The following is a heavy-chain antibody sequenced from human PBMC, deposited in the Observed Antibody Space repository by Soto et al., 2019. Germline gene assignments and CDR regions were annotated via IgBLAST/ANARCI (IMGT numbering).Heavy chain of an antibody. Sequence: QVQLVESGGGVVQPGRSLTLSCAASGFTFSSYTMHWVRQAPGKGLEWVAVIAYDGRTKNYADSVKGRFTISRDDSKNTLYLQVNSLRSEDTAMYYCARVRGDCRSTSCYRTWAYWGQGALVTVSS. V-gene: IGHV3-30*04. D-gene: IGHD2-2*02. J-gene: IGHJ4*02. CDR1: GFTFSSYT. CDR3: ARVRGDCRSTSCYRTWAY. CDR2: IAYDGRTK.